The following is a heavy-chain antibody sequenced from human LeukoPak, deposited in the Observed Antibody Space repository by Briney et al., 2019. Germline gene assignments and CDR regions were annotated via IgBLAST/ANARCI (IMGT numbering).Heavy chain of an antibody. CDR2: ISYDGSNK. J-gene: IGHJ4*02. CDR3: AKDGYCSSTSCPMEIDY. D-gene: IGHD2-2*03. V-gene: IGHV3-30*18. Sequence: GGSLRLSCAASGFTFSSYGMHWVRQAPGKGLEWVAVISYDGSNKYYADSVKGRFTISRDNSKNTLYLQMNSLRAEDTAVYYCAKDGYCSSTSCPMEIDYWGQGTLVTVSS. CDR1: GFTFSSYG.